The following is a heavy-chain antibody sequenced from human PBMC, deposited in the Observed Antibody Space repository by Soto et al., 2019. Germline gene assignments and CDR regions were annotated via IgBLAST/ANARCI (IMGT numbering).Heavy chain of an antibody. CDR2: ISGSGGST. CDR1: GFTFSSYA. D-gene: IGHD2-2*01. V-gene: IGHV3-23*01. J-gene: IGHJ4*02. Sequence: EVQLLESGGGLVQPGGSLRLSCAASGFTFSSYAMSWVRQAPGKGLEWVSAISGSGGSTYYADSVKGRFTISRDNSKNTLYLQMNSLRAEDTAVYYCGKGRGYCSSTSCYVGSDYWGQGTLVTVSS. CDR3: GKGRGYCSSTSCYVGSDY.